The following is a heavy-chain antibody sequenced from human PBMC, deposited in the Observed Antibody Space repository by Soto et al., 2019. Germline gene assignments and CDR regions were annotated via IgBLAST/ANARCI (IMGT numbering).Heavy chain of an antibody. V-gene: IGHV3-30*18. J-gene: IGHJ5*02. CDR3: AKGIAAAGTGSWFDP. CDR2: ISYDGSNK. Sequence: QVRLVESGGGVVQPGRSLRLSCAASGFTFSSYGMHWVRQAPGKGLEWVAVISYDGSNKYYADSVKGRFTISRDNSKNTLYLQMNSLRAEDTAVYYCAKGIAAAGTGSWFDPWGQGTLVTVSS. D-gene: IGHD6-13*01. CDR1: GFTFSSYG.